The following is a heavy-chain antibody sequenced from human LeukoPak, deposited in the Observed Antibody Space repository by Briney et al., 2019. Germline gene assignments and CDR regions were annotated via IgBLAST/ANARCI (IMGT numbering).Heavy chain of an antibody. CDR2: IKQDGSEK. CDR1: GFTFSSYW. V-gene: IGHV3-7*03. CDR3: AGSLWFGEFARFDP. J-gene: IGHJ5*02. D-gene: IGHD3-10*01. Sequence: GGSLRLSCAASGFTFSSYWMSWVRQAPGKGLEWVANIKQDGSEKYYVVFVKGRFTISRDNAKNSLYLQMKCLRAEDTAVYYCAGSLWFGEFARFDPWGQGTLVTVSS.